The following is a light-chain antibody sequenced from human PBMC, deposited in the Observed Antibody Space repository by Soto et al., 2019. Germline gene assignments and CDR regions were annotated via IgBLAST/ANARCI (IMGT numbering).Light chain of an antibody. CDR3: QQYSTYPLT. V-gene: IGKV1-39*01. Sequence: ESQMTQSPSSLSASVGDRVTITSLSSQSISSYLNWYQQKPGKAPKLLIYAASSLQSGVPSRFSGGGSGTEFTLTISSLQPDDFATYYCQQYSTYPLTFGGGTKV. J-gene: IGKJ4*01. CDR2: AAS. CDR1: QSISSY.